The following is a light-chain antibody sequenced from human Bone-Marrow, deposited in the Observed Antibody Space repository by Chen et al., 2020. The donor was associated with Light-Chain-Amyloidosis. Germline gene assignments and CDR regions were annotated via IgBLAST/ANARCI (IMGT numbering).Light chain of an antibody. CDR3: QQYGTSPLT. CDR1: QTISSNY. Sequence: EIVLTQSPGTLSLSPGEGANLSCRASQTISSNYLTGYQQKFGQAPRLLLYGSSSRATGIPDRFTGSGSGTDFTRTINRLEPEDFAIYYCQQYGTSPLTFGGGTKVEIK. CDR2: GSS. V-gene: IGKV3-20*01. J-gene: IGKJ4*01.